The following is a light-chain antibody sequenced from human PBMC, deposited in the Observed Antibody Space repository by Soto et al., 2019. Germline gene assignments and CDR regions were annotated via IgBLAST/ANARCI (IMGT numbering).Light chain of an antibody. Sequence: DIQMTQSPSSVSASVGDRGTITCQASQDISNYLNWYQQKPGKAPKLLIYAASSLQTGVPSRFSGSGSGTDFSLTISNLQPEDFATYFCQQANSFPFTFGGGTKVDIK. J-gene: IGKJ4*01. CDR3: QQANSFPFT. CDR2: AAS. CDR1: QDISNY. V-gene: IGKV1-12*01.